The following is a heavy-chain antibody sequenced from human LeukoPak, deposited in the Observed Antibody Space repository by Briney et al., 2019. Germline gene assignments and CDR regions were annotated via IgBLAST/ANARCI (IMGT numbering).Heavy chain of an antibody. CDR3: TRGYDTSGYVYYYYYMDV. J-gene: IGHJ6*03. CDR2: IRSKAYGGTT. D-gene: IGHD3-22*01. CDR1: GFTFGDYA. V-gene: IGHV3-49*04. Sequence: GGSLRLSCTASGFTFGDYAVSWVRQAPGKGLECVGFIRSKAYGGTTEYAASVKGRFTISRDDSKTIAYLQMNSLKTEDTAVYYCTRGYDTSGYVYYYYYMDVWGKGTTVTISS.